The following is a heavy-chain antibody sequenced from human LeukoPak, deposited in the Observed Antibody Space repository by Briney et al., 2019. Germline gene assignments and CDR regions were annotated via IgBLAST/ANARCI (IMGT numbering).Heavy chain of an antibody. J-gene: IGHJ4*02. CDR1: GYTFTGYY. V-gene: IGHV1-2*02. CDR3: ARDKDRYCSSTSCYAFDSSTDY. D-gene: IGHD2-2*01. Sequence: ASVKVSCKASGYTFTGYYMHWVRQAPGQGLEWMGWINPNSGGTNYAQKFQGRVTTTRDTSISTAYMELSRLRSDDTAVYYCARDKDRYCSSTSCYAFDSSTDYWGQGTLVTVSS. CDR2: INPNSGGT.